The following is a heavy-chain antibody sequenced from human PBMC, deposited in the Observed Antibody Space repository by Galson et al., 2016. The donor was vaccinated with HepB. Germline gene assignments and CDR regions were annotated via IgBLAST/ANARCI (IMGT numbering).Heavy chain of an antibody. CDR3: GSVALG. CDR2: ITDDGNT. CDR1: GFTFTDYW. D-gene: IGHD7-27*01. J-gene: IGHJ4*02. V-gene: IGHV3-74*01. Sequence: SLRLSCAASGFTFTDYWMHWVRQVPGKGLVWVSRITDDGNTAYADSVRGRFTISSDNAKSTLYLHMNSLRAEGTAVYYCGSVALGWGQGTLVTVSS.